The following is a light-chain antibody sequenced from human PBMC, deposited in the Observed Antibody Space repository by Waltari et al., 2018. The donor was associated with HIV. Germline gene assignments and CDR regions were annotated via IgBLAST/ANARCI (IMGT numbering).Light chain of an antibody. V-gene: IGLV1-47*01. CDR3: AAWDDSFWV. Sequence: QSVLTQRPSASATPVTWVTSPCSGSSTSIGRNYLYWYQRLPGTAPKLLIYRNNQRPSGVPDRFSGSKSGTSASLAISGLRSEDEADYYCAAWDDSFWVFGGGTKLTVL. CDR2: RNN. J-gene: IGLJ3*02. CDR1: STSIGRNY.